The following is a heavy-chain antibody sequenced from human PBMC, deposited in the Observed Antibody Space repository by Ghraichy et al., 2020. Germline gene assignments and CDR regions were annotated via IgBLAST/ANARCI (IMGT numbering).Heavy chain of an antibody. V-gene: IGHV1-3*01. Sequence: ASVKVSCKASGYTFTSYAMHWVRQAPGQRLEWMGWINAGNGNTKYSQKFQGRVTITRDTSASTAYMELSSLRSEDTAVYYCARPYSSGWYYWFDPWGQGTLVTVSS. CDR3: ARPYSSGWYYWFDP. CDR2: INAGNGNT. J-gene: IGHJ5*02. CDR1: GYTFTSYA. D-gene: IGHD6-19*01.